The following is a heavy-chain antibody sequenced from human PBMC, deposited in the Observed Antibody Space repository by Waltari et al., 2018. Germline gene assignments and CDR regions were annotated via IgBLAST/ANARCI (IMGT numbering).Heavy chain of an antibody. D-gene: IGHD3-9*01. CDR2: FGPEECET. V-gene: IGHV1-24*01. J-gene: IGHJ3*02. CDR1: GSTIPELS. CDR3: ATRFDILTGYWAFDI. Sequence: QVQLVQSRAEVKKPGASVKVSCKGSGSTIPELSMHWVRKATGKGLDGIGGFGPEECETIYSKKFQGRVTMTEDTSTNTAFMELSSLRSEDTAVYYCATRFDILTGYWAFDIWGQGTMVTVSS.